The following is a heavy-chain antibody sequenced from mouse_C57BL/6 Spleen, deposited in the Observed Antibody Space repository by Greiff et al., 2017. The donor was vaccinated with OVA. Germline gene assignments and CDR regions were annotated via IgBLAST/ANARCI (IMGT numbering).Heavy chain of an antibody. V-gene: IGHV1-43*01. Sequence: VQLQQSGPELVKPGASVKISCKASGYSFTGYYMHWVKQSSEKSLEWIGEINPSTGGTSYNQKFKGKATLTVDKSSSTAYMQLKSLTSEDSAVYYCARRLGGSSYWYFDVWGTGTTVTVSS. CDR1: GYSFTGYY. CDR3: ARRLGGSSYWYFDV. CDR2: INPSTGGT. D-gene: IGHD1-1*01. J-gene: IGHJ1*03.